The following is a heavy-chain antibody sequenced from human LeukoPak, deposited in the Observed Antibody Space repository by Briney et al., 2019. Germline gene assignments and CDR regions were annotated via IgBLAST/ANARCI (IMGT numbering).Heavy chain of an antibody. Sequence: ASVKVSCKASGYTFTSYGISWVRQAPGQGLEWMGWISAYNGNTNYAQKLQGRVTMTTDTSTSTAYMELRSLRSDDTAAYYCARSSSWRDYYYYYGMDVWGQGTTVTVSS. D-gene: IGHD6-13*01. CDR2: ISAYNGNT. CDR1: GYTFTSYG. J-gene: IGHJ6*02. V-gene: IGHV1-18*01. CDR3: ARSSSWRDYYYYYGMDV.